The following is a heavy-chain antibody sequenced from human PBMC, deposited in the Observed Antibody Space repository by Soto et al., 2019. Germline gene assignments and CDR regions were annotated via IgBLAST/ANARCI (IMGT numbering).Heavy chain of an antibody. CDR3: ARGGGWLYDY. D-gene: IGHD6-19*01. V-gene: IGHV4-4*02. CDR1: GGSITSENW. CDR2: IYRSGTT. J-gene: IGHJ4*02. Sequence: QEQLQESGPGLVKPSGTLSLTCAVSGGSITSENWWSWARQPPGKGLEWIGEIYRSGTTNYKRSLKSRSTIAVDKSKHQFSLERDSVTAAYSSVYDVARGGGWLYDYWGQGALVTVSS.